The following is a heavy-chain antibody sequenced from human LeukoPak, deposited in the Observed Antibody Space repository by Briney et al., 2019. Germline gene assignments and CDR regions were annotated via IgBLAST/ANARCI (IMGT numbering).Heavy chain of an antibody. CDR3: ARDTRDAFDI. V-gene: IGHV4-59*01. J-gene: IGHJ3*02. CDR1: GGSISGFY. CDR2: VYYSGNT. Sequence: PSETLSLTCTVSGGSISGFYWNWIRQSPGKGLEWIGYVYYSGNTNYNPSLKSRVTISLDTSKNQFSLKLRSVTAADTAVYYCARDTRDAFDIWGQGTMVTVSS.